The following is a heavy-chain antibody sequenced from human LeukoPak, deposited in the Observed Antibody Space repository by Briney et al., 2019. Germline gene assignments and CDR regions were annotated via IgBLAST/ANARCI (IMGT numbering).Heavy chain of an antibody. CDR1: GFTFDNYA. V-gene: IGHV3-9*01. CDR2: ISWSSGSI. CDR3: AKDIELAGSGAVFDI. Sequence: PGRSLRLSRAASGFTFDNYAMHWVRQAPGKGLEWVAGISWSSGSIGYGDSVRGRFIISRDNARMSLYLQMNSLRAEDTALYYCAKDIELAGSGAVFDIWGQGTVVTVSS. D-gene: IGHD1-1*01. J-gene: IGHJ3*02.